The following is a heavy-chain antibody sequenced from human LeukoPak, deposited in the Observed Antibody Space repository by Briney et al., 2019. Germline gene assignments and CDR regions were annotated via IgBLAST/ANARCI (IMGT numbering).Heavy chain of an antibody. CDR3: ARTKMEIDY. Sequence: PSETLSLTCTVSGGSISSSSYYWGWIRQPPGKGLEWIGSIYYSGSTYYNPSLKSRVTISVDTSKNQFSLKLSSVTAADTAVYYCARTKMEIDYWGQGTLVLVSS. CDR2: IYYSGST. V-gene: IGHV4-39*01. J-gene: IGHJ4*02. CDR1: GGSISSSSYY. D-gene: IGHD5-24*01.